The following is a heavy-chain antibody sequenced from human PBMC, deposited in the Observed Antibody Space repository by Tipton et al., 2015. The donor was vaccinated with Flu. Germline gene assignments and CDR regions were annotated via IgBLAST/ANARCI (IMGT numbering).Heavy chain of an antibody. V-gene: IGHV4-34*01. Sequence: TLSLTCAVYGGSFSGYYWSWIRQPPGKGLEWIGEINHSGSTNYNPSLKSRVTISVDTSKNQFSLKLSSVTAADTAVYYCARYCSSTSCFFLDAFDIWGQGTMVTVSS. CDR2: INHSGST. CDR3: ARYCSSTSCFFLDAFDI. CDR1: GGSFSGYY. D-gene: IGHD2-2*01. J-gene: IGHJ3*02.